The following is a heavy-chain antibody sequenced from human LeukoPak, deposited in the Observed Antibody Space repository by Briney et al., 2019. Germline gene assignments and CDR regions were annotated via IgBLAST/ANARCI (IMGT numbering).Heavy chain of an antibody. CDR1: GFTFSGYW. D-gene: IGHD1-26*01. J-gene: IGHJ4*02. CDR3: ARVGLAYFDY. V-gene: IGHV3-74*01. Sequence: GGSLRLSCAASGFTFSGYWMHWVRQAPGKGLVWVSRINSDGTTATYADSVRGRFTISRDNAKNTLYLQMNSLRAEDTAVYYCARVGLAYFDYWGQGTLVTVSS. CDR2: INSDGTTA.